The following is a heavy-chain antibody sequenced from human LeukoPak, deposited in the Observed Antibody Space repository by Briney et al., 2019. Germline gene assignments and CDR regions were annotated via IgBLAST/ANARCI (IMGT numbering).Heavy chain of an antibody. CDR3: AKDLVYCSSTSCYDDWYFDL. CDR1: GFTFSSYG. Sequence: PGGSLRLSCAASGFTFSSYGMHWVRQAPGKGLEWVAFIRYDGSNKYYVDSVKGRFTISRDNPKNTLYLQMNSLRVEDTAVYCCAKDLVYCSSTSCYDDWYFDLWGRGTLVTVSS. J-gene: IGHJ2*01. V-gene: IGHV3-30*02. D-gene: IGHD2-2*01. CDR2: IRYDGSNK.